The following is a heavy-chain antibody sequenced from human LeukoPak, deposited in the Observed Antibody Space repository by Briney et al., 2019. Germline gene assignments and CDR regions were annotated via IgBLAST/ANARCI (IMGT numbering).Heavy chain of an antibody. CDR2: IYYSGST. J-gene: IGHJ6*03. CDR3: ARGTVTTGNYYYYYMDV. V-gene: IGHV4-59*01. Sequence: SETLSLTCTVSGGSISSYYWSWIRQPPGKGLEWTGYIYYSGSTNYNPSLKSRVTISVDTPKNQFSLKLSSVTAADTAVYYCARGTVTTGNYYYYYMDVWGKGTTVTVSS. CDR1: GGSISSYY. D-gene: IGHD4-17*01.